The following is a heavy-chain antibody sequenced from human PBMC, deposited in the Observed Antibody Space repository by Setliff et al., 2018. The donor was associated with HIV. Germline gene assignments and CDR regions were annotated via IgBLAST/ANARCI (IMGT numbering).Heavy chain of an antibody. J-gene: IGHJ4*02. Sequence: PSETLSLTCTVSGGSIGTTGHYWGWVRQPPGKGLEWIASLFDSANIYTHPSLRSRVTISVDTSETQLSLTLTSVTAADTAVYYCARHPHDSSWKPLHFDSWGQGLLVTVSS. CDR3: ARHPHDSSWKPLHFDS. V-gene: IGHV4-39*01. CDR2: LFDSANI. D-gene: IGHD2-2*01. CDR1: GGSIGTTGHY.